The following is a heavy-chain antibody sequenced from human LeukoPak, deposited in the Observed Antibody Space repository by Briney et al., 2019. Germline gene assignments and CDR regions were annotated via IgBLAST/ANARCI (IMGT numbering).Heavy chain of an antibody. CDR2: ITPNADRA. J-gene: IGHJ1*01. Sequence: GGSLRLSCAASGFTFSNYAMHWVRQAPGKGLEWVSFITPNADRASYADSVKGRFTISRDNPRNTLYMQMNSLRDEDTAVYYCAIMHGYYDGSGYWVQWGQGALVTVSS. D-gene: IGHD3-22*01. V-gene: IGHV3-23*01. CDR3: AIMHGYYDGSGYWVQ. CDR1: GFTFSNYA.